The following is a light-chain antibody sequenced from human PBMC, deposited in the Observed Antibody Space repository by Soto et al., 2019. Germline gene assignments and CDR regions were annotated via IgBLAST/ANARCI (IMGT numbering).Light chain of an antibody. CDR1: QSISSW. Sequence: DIQMTQSPSTLSASVGDRVTITCRASQSISSWLAWYQQKPGKAPKLLIYKASSLESGVPARFSGSGSGTEFTLTIGSLQLYDFASCDWQQYNSYLLTCGGGTKVEIK. V-gene: IGKV1-5*03. J-gene: IGKJ4*02. CDR2: KAS. CDR3: QQYNSYLLT.